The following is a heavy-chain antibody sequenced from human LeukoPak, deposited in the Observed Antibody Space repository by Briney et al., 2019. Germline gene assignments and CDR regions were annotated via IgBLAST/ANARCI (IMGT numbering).Heavy chain of an antibody. Sequence: GGSLRLSCAASGFTFSSYGMHWVRQAPGKGLEWVSYISSSGSTIYYADSVKGRFTTSRDNAKNSLYLQMNSLRAEDTAVYYCARTGAGYSYGYLFWDYWGQGTLVTVSS. D-gene: IGHD5-18*01. CDR3: ARTGAGYSYGYLFWDY. V-gene: IGHV3-48*04. CDR2: ISSSGSTI. CDR1: GFTFSSYG. J-gene: IGHJ4*02.